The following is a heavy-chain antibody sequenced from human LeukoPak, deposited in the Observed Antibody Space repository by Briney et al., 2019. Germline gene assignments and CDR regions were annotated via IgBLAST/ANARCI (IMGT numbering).Heavy chain of an antibody. CDR2: IIPIFGTA. CDR1: GGTFSSYA. D-gene: IGHD2-2*02. J-gene: IGHJ3*02. Sequence: ASVKVSCKASGGTFSSYAISWVRQAPGQGLEWMGGIIPIFGTANYAQKFQGRVTITTDESTSTAYMELSSPRSEDTAVYYCAREDCSSTSCYTPHAFDIWGQGTMVTVSS. V-gene: IGHV1-69*05. CDR3: AREDCSSTSCYTPHAFDI.